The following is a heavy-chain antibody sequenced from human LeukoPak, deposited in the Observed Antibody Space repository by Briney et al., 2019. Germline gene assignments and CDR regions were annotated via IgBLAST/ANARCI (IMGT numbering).Heavy chain of an antibody. CDR1: GLTVSSNS. CDR2: IYSGGST. J-gene: IGHJ4*02. Sequence: GGSLRLSCAASGLTVSSNSVSWGRQPPGKGLEWVSFIYSGGSTYYADSVKGRFTISRDNAKNSLYLQMNSLRAEDTAVYYCARGGGRFGELLGRTRFDYWGQGTVLTVPT. V-gene: IGHV3-53*01. CDR3: ARGGGRFGELLGRTRFDY. D-gene: IGHD3-10*01.